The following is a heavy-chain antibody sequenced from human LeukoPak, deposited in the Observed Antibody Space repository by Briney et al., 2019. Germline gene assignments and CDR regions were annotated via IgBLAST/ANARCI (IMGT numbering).Heavy chain of an antibody. Sequence: PGGSLRLSCAASGFTFSNYIMTWVRQAPGKGLEWVSSISGSSSYIYYADSVKGRFTISRHNAKNSVYLQMNSLRAEDTAVYYCARVAGLRWSLGGQQLVEAWNYWGQGTLVTVSS. CDR2: ISGSSSYI. J-gene: IGHJ4*02. CDR3: ARVAGLRWSLGGQQLVEAWNY. D-gene: IGHD6-13*01. V-gene: IGHV3-21*01. CDR1: GFTFSNYI.